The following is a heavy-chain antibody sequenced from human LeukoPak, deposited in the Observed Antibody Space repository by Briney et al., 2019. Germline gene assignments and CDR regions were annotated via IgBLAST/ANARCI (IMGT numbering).Heavy chain of an antibody. Sequence: GGSLRLSCAASGFTVSSNYMSWVRQAPGKGLEWVSVIYSGGSTYYADSVKGRFTISRDNSKNTLYLQMNSLRAEDTAVYYCARGMRAEGATTGDYFDYWGQGTLVTVSS. CDR2: IYSGGST. D-gene: IGHD1-26*01. V-gene: IGHV3-66*01. CDR3: ARGMRAEGATTGDYFDY. CDR1: GFTVSSNY. J-gene: IGHJ4*02.